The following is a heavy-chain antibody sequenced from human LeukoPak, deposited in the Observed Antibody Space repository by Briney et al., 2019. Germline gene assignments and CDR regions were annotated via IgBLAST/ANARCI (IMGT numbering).Heavy chain of an antibody. Sequence: GGSLRLSCAASGFTFSSYTMNWVRQAPGKGLEWVSSISSSGSYIFYADSVKGRFTISRDNAKNSVYLQMNSLRAEDTAVYYCARVGVGATNWDFDYWGQGTLVTVSS. CDR2: ISSSGSYI. CDR1: GFTFSSYT. D-gene: IGHD1-26*01. V-gene: IGHV3-21*01. CDR3: ARVGVGATNWDFDY. J-gene: IGHJ4*02.